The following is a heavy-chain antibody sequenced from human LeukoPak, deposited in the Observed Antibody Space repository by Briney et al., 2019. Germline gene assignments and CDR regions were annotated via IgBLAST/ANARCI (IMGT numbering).Heavy chain of an antibody. Sequence: GGSLRLSCAASGFTFSNAWMSWVRQAPGKGLEWVSAISGSGGSTYYADSVKGRFTISRGNSKNTLYLQMNSLRAEDTAVYYCAKVWVVVPAAVDAFDIWGQGTMVTVSS. V-gene: IGHV3-23*01. CDR1: GFTFSNAW. CDR2: ISGSGGST. J-gene: IGHJ3*02. D-gene: IGHD2-2*01. CDR3: AKVWVVVPAAVDAFDI.